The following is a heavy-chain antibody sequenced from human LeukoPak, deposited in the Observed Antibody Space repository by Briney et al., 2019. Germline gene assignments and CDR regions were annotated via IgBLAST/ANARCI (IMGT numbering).Heavy chain of an antibody. J-gene: IGHJ4*02. CDR2: ISWNSGSI. CDR3: ARLVSGPAIAAAGSELDY. CDR1: GFTFDDYA. Sequence: PGRSLRLSCAASGFTFDDYAMHWVRQAPGKGLEWVSGISWNSGSIGYADSVKGRFTISRDNAKNSLYLQMNSLRAEDMALYYCARLVSGPAIAAAGSELDYWGQGTLVTVSS. D-gene: IGHD6-13*01. V-gene: IGHV3-9*03.